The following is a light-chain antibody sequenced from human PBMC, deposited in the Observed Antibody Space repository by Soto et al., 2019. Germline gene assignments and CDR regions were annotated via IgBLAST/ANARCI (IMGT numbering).Light chain of an antibody. J-gene: IGLJ2*01. Sequence: QSVLTQPPSASGSPGQSVTISCTGTSSDVGGYNYVSWYQQHPGKAPKLMISEVSKRPSGVPDRFSGSKSGNTACLTVSGLQAEDEADYYCSSFAGNNNLVFGGGTKLTVL. V-gene: IGLV2-8*01. CDR1: SSDVGGYNY. CDR3: SSFAGNNNLV. CDR2: EVS.